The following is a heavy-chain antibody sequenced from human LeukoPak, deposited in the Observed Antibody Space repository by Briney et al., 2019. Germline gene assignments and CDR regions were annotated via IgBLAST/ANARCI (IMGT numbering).Heavy chain of an antibody. Sequence: GGSLRLSCAASGFTFSNFWMSWIRQAPGKGLEWVANIKQDGSEKYYVDSVKGRFTISRDNAKNSLYLQMNSLRDEDTAVYYCARDRYSGSYYVPGFDYWGQGTLVTVPS. J-gene: IGHJ4*02. CDR2: IKQDGSEK. CDR3: ARDRYSGSYYVPGFDY. D-gene: IGHD1-26*01. V-gene: IGHV3-7*01. CDR1: GFTFSNFW.